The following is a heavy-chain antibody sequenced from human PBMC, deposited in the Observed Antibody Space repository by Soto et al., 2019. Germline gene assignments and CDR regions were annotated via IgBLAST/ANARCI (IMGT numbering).Heavy chain of an antibody. CDR2: ISANGQGI. D-gene: IGHD2-2*01. CDR1: GFTFTYYA. CDR3: AKDRDYPRDQFHY. V-gene: IGHV3-23*01. Sequence: GGSLRLSCTASGFTFTYYAFSWVRQAPGKGLEWVSAISANGQGIYYADSVRGRFTISGDNSKNTVFLHMDSLRAEDTAVYYCAKDRDYPRDQFHYWGQGTLVTVSS. J-gene: IGHJ4*02.